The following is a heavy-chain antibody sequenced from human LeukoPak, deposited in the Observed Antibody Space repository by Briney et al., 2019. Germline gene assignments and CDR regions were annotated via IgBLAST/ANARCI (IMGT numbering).Heavy chain of an antibody. CDR3: ARVVIVEATRWDAFEI. J-gene: IGHJ3*02. Sequence: GGSLRLSCAASGFSFSTSNMNWVRQAPGKGLEWASYISSSSYITYYADSVKGRFIISRDDAQNSLYLQINGLRAEETAVYYCARVVIVEATRWDAFEIWGQGTMVTVSS. CDR2: ISSSSYIT. V-gene: IGHV3-48*01. D-gene: IGHD1-26*01. CDR1: GFSFSTSN.